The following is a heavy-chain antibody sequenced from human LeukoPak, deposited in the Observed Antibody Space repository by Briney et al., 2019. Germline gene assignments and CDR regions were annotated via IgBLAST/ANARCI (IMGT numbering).Heavy chain of an antibody. D-gene: IGHD5-18*01. CDR3: ARSPRGYIYGYGDY. V-gene: IGHV3-21*01. CDR2: ISSSSSYI. J-gene: IGHJ4*02. Sequence: KAGGSLRLSCAASGFTFSSYSMNWVRQAPGKGLEWVSSISSSSSYIYYADSVKGRFTISRDNTKNSLYLQMNSLRAEDTAVYYCARSPRGYIYGYGDYWGQGTLVTVYS. CDR1: GFTFSSYS.